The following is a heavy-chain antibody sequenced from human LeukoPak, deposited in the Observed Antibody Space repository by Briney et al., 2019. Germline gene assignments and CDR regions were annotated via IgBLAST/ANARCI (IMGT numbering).Heavy chain of an antibody. Sequence: GGSLRLSCAASGFTFSSYWMSWVRQAPGKGLEWVANIKQDGSEKYYVDSVKGRFTISRDNAKNSLYLQMNSLRAEDTAVYYCARGPGCGGDCYFPTYFDYWGQGTLVTVSS. D-gene: IGHD2-21*02. CDR3: ARGPGCGGDCYFPTYFDY. CDR2: IKQDGSEK. V-gene: IGHV3-7*01. CDR1: GFTFSSYW. J-gene: IGHJ4*02.